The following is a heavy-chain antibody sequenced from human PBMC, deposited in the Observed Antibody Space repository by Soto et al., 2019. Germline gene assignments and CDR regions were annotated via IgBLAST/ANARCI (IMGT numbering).Heavy chain of an antibody. CDR1: DYTFAAYW. J-gene: IGHJ3*02. CDR2: INPGDSDV. Sequence: GESLKISCKGFDYTFAAYWIGWVRQMPGKGLEWMGIINPGDSDVRYSPPFEGQVTISADKSINTAYLQWSSLKASDTAMYYCARPDYNPGAWYHIYDIWGQGTMVTVSS. V-gene: IGHV5-51*01. CDR3: ARPDYNPGAWYHIYDI. D-gene: IGHD3-10*01.